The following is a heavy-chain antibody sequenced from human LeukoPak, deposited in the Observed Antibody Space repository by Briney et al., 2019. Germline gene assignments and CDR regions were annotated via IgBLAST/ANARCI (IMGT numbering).Heavy chain of an antibody. Sequence: SETPSLTCSVSGCSINNDYLDWVRQPPGKELEWIWYIYYIGSTTYSPSLESRVTISLDTSKNQFPLRLTSVTAADPAVYYCARPQAGNAFDVWGQGTMVTVSS. V-gene: IGHV4-59*08. CDR2: IYYIGST. J-gene: IGHJ3*01. CDR3: ARPQAGNAFDV. CDR1: GCSINNDY. D-gene: IGHD6-19*01.